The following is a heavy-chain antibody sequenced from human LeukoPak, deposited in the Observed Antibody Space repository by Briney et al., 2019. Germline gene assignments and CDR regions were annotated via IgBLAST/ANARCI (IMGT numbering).Heavy chain of an antibody. CDR1: GGSFSGYY. Sequence: SETLSLTCAVCGGSFSGYYWSWISQPPGKGLEWIGEINHSGSTNYNPSLKSRVNIPVDTSKNQFSLKLSSVTAADMAVYYCARARSYGSGSYFPTYYYYYYRDVWGKGTTVTVSS. CDR2: INHSGST. J-gene: IGHJ6*03. V-gene: IGHV4-34*01. CDR3: ARARSYGSGSYFPTYYYYYYRDV. D-gene: IGHD3-10*01.